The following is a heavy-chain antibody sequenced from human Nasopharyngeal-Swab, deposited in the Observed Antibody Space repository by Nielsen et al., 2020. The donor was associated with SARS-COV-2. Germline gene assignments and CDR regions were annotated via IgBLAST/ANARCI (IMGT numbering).Heavy chain of an antibody. CDR2: IYYSGST. Sequence: WIRQPPGKGLEWIGYIYYSGSTNYNPSLKSRVTISVDTSKNQFSLKPSSVTAADTAVYYCAREVRGIEARPYSDYYYGMDVWGQGTTVTVSS. CDR3: AREVRGIEARPYSDYYYGMDV. J-gene: IGHJ6*02. D-gene: IGHD6-6*01. V-gene: IGHV4-59*01.